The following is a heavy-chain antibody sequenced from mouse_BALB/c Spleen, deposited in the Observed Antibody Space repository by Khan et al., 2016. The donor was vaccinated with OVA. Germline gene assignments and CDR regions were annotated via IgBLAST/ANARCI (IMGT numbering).Heavy chain of an antibody. CDR3: ARIKKIVATDFDY. CDR1: GYTFTSYW. J-gene: IGHJ2*01. Sequence: VQLQQSGAELVKAGASVKMSCKASGYTFTSYWMHWVKQRLGQGLEWFAETNPTNGRTYYNEKFKSKATLTVDKSSSTAYMILSGPTFEDSSVYYCARIKKIVATDFDYWGQGTTLTVSS. CDR2: TNPTNGRT. D-gene: IGHD1-1*01. V-gene: IGHV1S81*02.